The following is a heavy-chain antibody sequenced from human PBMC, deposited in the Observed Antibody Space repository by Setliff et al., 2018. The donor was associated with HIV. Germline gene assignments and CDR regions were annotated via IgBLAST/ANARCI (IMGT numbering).Heavy chain of an antibody. V-gene: IGHV4-34*01. CDR2: ISHSGDT. CDR3: ARGGPRRITIFGVPQFPYYFDY. J-gene: IGHJ4*02. D-gene: IGHD3-3*01. CDR1: GGSYSAYY. Sequence: ASETLSLTCAVKGGSYSAYYWSWIRQSPGKGLEWIGDISHSGDTTYNPSLRGRVTISVDTPKNQFSLKLSSVTAADTAVYYCARGGPRRITIFGVPQFPYYFDYWGQGTLVTVSS.